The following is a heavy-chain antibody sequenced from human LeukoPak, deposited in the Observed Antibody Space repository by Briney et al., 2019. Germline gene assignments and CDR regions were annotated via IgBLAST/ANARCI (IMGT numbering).Heavy chain of an antibody. V-gene: IGHV3-48*04. CDR2: ISSSSTI. CDR1: GFTFSSYS. Sequence: PGGSLRLSCAASGFTFSSYSMNWVRQAPGKGLEWVSYISSSSTIYYADSVKGRFTISRDNAKNSLYLQMNSLRAEDTAVYYCARGRSLDYWGQGTLVTVSS. J-gene: IGHJ4*02. CDR3: ARGRSLDY.